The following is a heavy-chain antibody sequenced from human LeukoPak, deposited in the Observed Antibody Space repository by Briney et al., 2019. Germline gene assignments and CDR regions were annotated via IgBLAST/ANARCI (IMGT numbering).Heavy chain of an antibody. CDR1: GFTFSSYG. J-gene: IGHJ4*02. D-gene: IGHD2-15*01. CDR2: ISYGGSNK. V-gene: IGHV3-30*18. CDR3: AKDYVWGAVVAATPDY. Sequence: PGGSLRLSCAASGFTFSSYGMHWVRQAPGKGLEWVAVISYGGSNKYYADSVKGRFTISRDNSKNTLYLQMNSLRAEDPAVYSCAKDYVWGAVVAATPDYWGQATLVTVSS.